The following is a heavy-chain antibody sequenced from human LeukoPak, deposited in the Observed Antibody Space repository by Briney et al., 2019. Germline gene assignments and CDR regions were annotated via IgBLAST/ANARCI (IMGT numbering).Heavy chain of an antibody. Sequence: GGSLRLSCAASGFTFSSYSMNWVRQAPGKGLEWVSSISSSSSYIYYADSVKGRFTISRDNAKNSLYLQMNSLRAEDTAVYYCARGKIAAAGTFDYWGQGTLVTVSS. CDR1: GFTFSSYS. J-gene: IGHJ4*02. V-gene: IGHV3-21*01. D-gene: IGHD6-13*01. CDR2: ISSSSSYI. CDR3: ARGKIAAAGTFDY.